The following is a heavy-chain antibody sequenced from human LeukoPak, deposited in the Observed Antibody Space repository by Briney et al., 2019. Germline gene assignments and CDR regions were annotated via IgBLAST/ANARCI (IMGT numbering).Heavy chain of an antibody. D-gene: IGHD6-19*01. V-gene: IGHV3-23*01. CDR2: ISGSGSRT. CDR1: GFTFTNYA. J-gene: IGHJ4*02. CDR3: ARAGSGGWYSRNFDY. Sequence: GGSLRLSCAASGFTFTNYAMSWVRQAPGKGLEWVSAISGSGSRTYYADSVKGRFTISRDNAKNSLYLQMNSLRAEDTAVYYCARAGSGGWYSRNFDYWGQGTLVTVSS.